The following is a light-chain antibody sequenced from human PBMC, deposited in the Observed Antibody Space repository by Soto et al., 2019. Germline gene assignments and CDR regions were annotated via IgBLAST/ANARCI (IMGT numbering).Light chain of an antibody. CDR3: QLPRT. J-gene: IGKJ1*01. CDR2: GAS. CDR1: QSVSSN. Sequence: EIVMTQSPATLSVSPGERATLSCRASQSVSSNLAWYQQKPGQAPRLLIYGASTRATAIPARFSGSGSGTEFTLSISRLEPEDFAVYYCQLPRTFGQGTKVDI. V-gene: IGKV3-15*01.